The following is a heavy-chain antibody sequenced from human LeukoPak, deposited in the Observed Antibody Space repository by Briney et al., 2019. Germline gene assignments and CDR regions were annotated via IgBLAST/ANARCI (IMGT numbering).Heavy chain of an antibody. CDR2: ISSSGGST. Sequence: GGSLRLSCAASGFTFSSYGMSWVRQAPGKGLEWVSTISSSGGSTYYADSVKGRFTISRDNSKNTLYLQMNSLRAEDTAVYYCARYGGTAYYYYYMDVWGKGTTVTVSS. CDR1: GFTFSSYG. V-gene: IGHV3-23*01. J-gene: IGHJ6*03. D-gene: IGHD4-23*01. CDR3: ARYGGTAYYYYYMDV.